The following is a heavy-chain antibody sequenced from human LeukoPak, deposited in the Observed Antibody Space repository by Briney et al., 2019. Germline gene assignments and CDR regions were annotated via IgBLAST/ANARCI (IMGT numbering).Heavy chain of an antibody. CDR1: GGTFSSYA. V-gene: IGHV1-69*13. CDR3: ARGWEYSSSPMDV. Sequence: ASVKVSCKASGGTFSSYAISWMRQAPGQGLEWMGGIIPIFGTANYAQKFQGRVTITADESTSTAYMELSSLRSEDTAVYYCARGWEYSSSPMDVWGKGTTVTVSS. CDR2: IIPIFGTA. D-gene: IGHD6-13*01. J-gene: IGHJ6*03.